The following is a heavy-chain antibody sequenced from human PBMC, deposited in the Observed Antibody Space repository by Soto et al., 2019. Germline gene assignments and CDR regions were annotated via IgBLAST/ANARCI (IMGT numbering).Heavy chain of an antibody. J-gene: IGHJ4*02. CDR3: ARDGSGSSSSDY. V-gene: IGHV3-21*01. CDR1: GFTFSSYS. D-gene: IGHD3-10*01. Sequence: LRLSCAASGFTFSSYSMNWVRQAPGKGLEWVSSISSSSSYIYYADSVKGRFTISRDNAKNSLYLQMNSLRAEDTAVYYCARDGSGSSSSDYWGQGTLVTVSS. CDR2: ISSSSSYI.